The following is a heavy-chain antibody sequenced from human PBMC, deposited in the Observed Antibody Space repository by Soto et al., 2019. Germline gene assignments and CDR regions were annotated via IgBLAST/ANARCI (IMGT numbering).Heavy chain of an antibody. D-gene: IGHD6-13*01. CDR3: ASPGKGGDYYYGMDV. V-gene: IGHV4-39*01. CDR2: IYYSGST. CDR1: GGFISSSSYY. J-gene: IGHJ6*02. Sequence: SETLSLTCTGSGGFISSSSYYWGRIRQPPGKGLEWIGSIYYSGSTYYNPSLKSRVTISVDTSKNQFSLKLSSVTAADTAVYYCASPGKGGDYYYGMDVWGQGTTVTVSS.